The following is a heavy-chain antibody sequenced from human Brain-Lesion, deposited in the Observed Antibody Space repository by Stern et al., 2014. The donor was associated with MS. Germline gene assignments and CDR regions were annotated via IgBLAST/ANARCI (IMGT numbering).Heavy chain of an antibody. CDR2: ISRSSNFI. D-gene: IGHD3-22*01. V-gene: IGHV3-21*01. CDR1: GFTFRSYS. J-gene: IGHJ4*02. CDR3: ARDYYDTSGYYRLDY. Sequence: EDQLVESGGGLVKPGGSLRLSCAASGFTFRSYSINWVRQAPGKGLELVSSISRSSNFIYYADSVKGRFIISRDNAKNSVYLQMNSLRAEDTAVYYCARDYYDTSGYYRLDYWGQGALVTVSS.